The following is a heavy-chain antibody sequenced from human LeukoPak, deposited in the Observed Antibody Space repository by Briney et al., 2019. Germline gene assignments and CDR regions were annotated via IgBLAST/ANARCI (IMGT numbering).Heavy chain of an antibody. D-gene: IGHD3-22*01. V-gene: IGHV4-34*01. CDR2: MNPSGST. J-gene: IGHJ6*03. CDR3: ARGRQDVTMIVVVMTAVSYYLDV. Sequence: PSETLSLTCAVYGGSFSGYYWTWIRQTPGKGLEWIGEMNPSGSTSYNPSLKSRVTISVDTSKNQFSLKLSSVTAADTAVYYCARGRQDVTMIVVVMTAVSYYLDVWGKGTTVTVS. CDR1: GGSFSGYY.